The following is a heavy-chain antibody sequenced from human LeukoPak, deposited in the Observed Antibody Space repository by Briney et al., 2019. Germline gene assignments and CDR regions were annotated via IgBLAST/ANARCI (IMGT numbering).Heavy chain of an antibody. CDR2: IYYSGST. V-gene: IGHV4-61*01. CDR3: ATGYCSGGSCHLFDP. Sequence: SETLSLTCTVSGGSVSSGSYYWRWIRQPPGKGLEWIGYIYYSGSTNYNPSLKSRVTISVDTSKNQFSLKLSSVTAADTAVYYCATGYCSGGSCHLFDPWGQGTLVTVSS. D-gene: IGHD2-15*01. J-gene: IGHJ5*02. CDR1: GGSVSSGSYY.